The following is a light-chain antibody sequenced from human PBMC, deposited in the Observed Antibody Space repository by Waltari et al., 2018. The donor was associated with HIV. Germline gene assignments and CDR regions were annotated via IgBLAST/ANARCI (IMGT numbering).Light chain of an antibody. V-gene: IGKV3-20*01. J-gene: IGKJ3*01. CDR1: QFVSNSH. Sequence: ENVLRQSPGTLSLSPGERATLSCRASQFVSNSHLAWYRQKPGQPPELLIYATSSRATGVPDRFSGSGSGTDFTLTISRLEPGDFVVYYCQQYATSPVTFGPGTKVHL. CDR3: QQYATSPVT. CDR2: ATS.